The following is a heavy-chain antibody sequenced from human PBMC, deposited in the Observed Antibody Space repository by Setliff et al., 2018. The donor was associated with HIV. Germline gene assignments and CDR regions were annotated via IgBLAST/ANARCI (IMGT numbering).Heavy chain of an antibody. Sequence: GGSLRLSCEASGFIFSNHDFHWVRQAAAKGLEWVAAIGTGGDTYYADSVKGRFTISRDNAKNSLYLQMNSLRAEDTAVYYCARDQVAVDSVARWRKEYFMDVWGKGTTVTVSS. V-gene: IGHV3-13*01. CDR3: ARDQVAVDSVARWRKEYFMDV. D-gene: IGHD5-12*01. CDR1: GFIFSNHD. CDR2: IGTGGDT. J-gene: IGHJ6*03.